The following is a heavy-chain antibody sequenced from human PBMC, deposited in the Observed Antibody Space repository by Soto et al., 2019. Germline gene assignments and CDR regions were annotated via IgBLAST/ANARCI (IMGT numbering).Heavy chain of an antibody. CDR3: ALMPVSYIYSSSSELYYYYGMYV. Sequence: SGPTLVNPTQTLTLTCTFSGFSLSTSGMCVSWIRQPPGKALEWLALIDWDDDKYYSTSLNTRLTISKDTSKNQVGLTMTNMDPLDTATYYCALMPVSYIYSSSSELYYYYGMYVWGQGTTVTVPS. D-gene: IGHD6-6*01. V-gene: IGHV2-70*01. CDR1: GFSLSTSGMC. J-gene: IGHJ6*02. CDR2: IDWDDDK.